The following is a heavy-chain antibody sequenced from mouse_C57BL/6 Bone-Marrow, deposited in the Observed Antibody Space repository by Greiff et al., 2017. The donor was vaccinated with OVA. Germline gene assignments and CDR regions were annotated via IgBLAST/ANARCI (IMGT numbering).Heavy chain of an antibody. V-gene: IGHV1-81*01. CDR3: ASFYDYAWFAY. D-gene: IGHD2-4*01. J-gene: IGHJ3*01. CDR2: IYPRSGDT. CDR1: GYTFTSYG. Sequence: QVQLQQSGAELARPGASVKLSCKASGYTFTSYGISWVKQRTGQGLEWIGEIYPRSGDTYYNEKFKGKATLTADKSSSTAYMELRSLTSEDSAVYFCASFYDYAWFAYWGQGTLVTVSA.